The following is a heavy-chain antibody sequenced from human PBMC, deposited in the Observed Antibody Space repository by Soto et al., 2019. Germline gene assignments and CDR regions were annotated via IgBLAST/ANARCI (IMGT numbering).Heavy chain of an antibody. CDR2: INHSGST. D-gene: IGHD3-9*01. V-gene: IGHV4-34*01. J-gene: IGHJ6*02. CDR3: ARVPDYDILTGSLVSDYYYYGMDV. Sequence: PSETLSLTCAVYGGSFSGYYWSWIRQPPGKGLEWIGEINHSGSTNYNPSLKSRVTISVDTSKNQFSLKLSSVTAADTAVYYCARVPDYDILTGSLVSDYYYYGMDVWGQGTTVTVSS. CDR1: GGSFSGYY.